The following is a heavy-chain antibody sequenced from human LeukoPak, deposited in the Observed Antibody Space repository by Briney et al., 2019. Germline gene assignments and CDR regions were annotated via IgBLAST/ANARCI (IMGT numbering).Heavy chain of an antibody. D-gene: IGHD2-8*01. J-gene: IGHJ5*02. V-gene: IGHV4-34*01. CDR2: INHSGST. CDR3: ASRLGYCTNGVCP. CDR1: GGSFSGYY. Sequence: SETLSLTCAVYGGSFSGYYWSWIRQPPGKGLEWIGEINHSGSTNYNPSLKSRVTISVDTSKNQFSLKLSSVTAADTAVYYCASRLGYCTNGVCPWGQGTLVTVSS.